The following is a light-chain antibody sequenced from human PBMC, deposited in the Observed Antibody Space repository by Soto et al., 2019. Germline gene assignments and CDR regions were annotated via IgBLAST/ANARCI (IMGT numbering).Light chain of an antibody. V-gene: IGKV1-33*01. Sequence: DIQMTQSPSSLSASVGDGVTITCQASQDIRYYLNWYQQKPGTAPKLLIYDASHLETGVPSRFSGSGSGTDFTFTISNLQPEDIAIYYCQQYGDLLLTFGGGTKVEIK. CDR2: DAS. CDR1: QDIRYY. CDR3: QQYGDLLLT. J-gene: IGKJ4*01.